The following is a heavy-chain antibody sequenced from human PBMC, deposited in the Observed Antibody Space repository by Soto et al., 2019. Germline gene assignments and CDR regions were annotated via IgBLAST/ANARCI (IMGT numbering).Heavy chain of an antibody. CDR3: ARSNRGYYKWFDP. V-gene: IGHV4-39*01. Sequence: HLQLQESGPGMVKPSETLSLTCTVSGGSISSSTYYWGWIRQPPGKGLEWIANIYYSGSTYYNPSLKSRVTISVDTSKNQFSLKLNSVTAADTAVYYCARSNRGYYKWFDPWGQGTLVTVSS. D-gene: IGHD3-22*01. CDR1: GGSISSSTYY. J-gene: IGHJ5*02. CDR2: IYYSGST.